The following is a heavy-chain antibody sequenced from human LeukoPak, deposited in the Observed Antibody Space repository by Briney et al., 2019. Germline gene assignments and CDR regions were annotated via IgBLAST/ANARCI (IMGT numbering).Heavy chain of an antibody. D-gene: IGHD3-10*01. CDR2: IYSGGST. CDR1: GFTVSSNY. J-gene: IGHJ4*02. V-gene: IGHV3-53*01. CDR3: ARAWFGELAFDY. Sequence: GGSLRLSCAASGFTVSSNYMSWVRQAPGNGLEWVSVIYSGGSTYYADSVKGRFTISRDNSKNTLYLQMNSLRAEDTAVYYCARAWFGELAFDYWGQGTLVTVSS.